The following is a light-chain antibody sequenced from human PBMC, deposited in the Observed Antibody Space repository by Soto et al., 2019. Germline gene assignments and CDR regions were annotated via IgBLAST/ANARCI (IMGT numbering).Light chain of an antibody. CDR1: SSDVGDYNY. CDR2: DVS. Sequence: QSALTQPRSVSGSPGQSVTISCTGTSSDVGDYNYVCWYQQCPGKAPKLVIYDVSKRPSGVPDRFSGSKSGNTASLTISGLQAEDEADYYCCSFAGSYTFWVFGGGTKLTVL. J-gene: IGLJ3*02. CDR3: CSFAGSYTFWV. V-gene: IGLV2-11*01.